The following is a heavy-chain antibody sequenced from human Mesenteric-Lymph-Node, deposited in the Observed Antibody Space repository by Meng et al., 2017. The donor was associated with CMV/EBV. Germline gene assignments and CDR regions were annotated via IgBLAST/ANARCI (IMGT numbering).Heavy chain of an antibody. V-gene: IGHV4-61*01. Sequence: SETLSLTCTVSGGSVSSGSYYWSWIRQPPGKGLEWIGHIYYIGGTKYNPSLQSRVTISVDTSKNQFSLKLRSVTAADTAVYYCARGEMFDSWGQGTLVTVSS. J-gene: IGHJ5*01. CDR3: ARGEMFDS. CDR2: IYYIGGT. CDR1: GGSVSSGSYY.